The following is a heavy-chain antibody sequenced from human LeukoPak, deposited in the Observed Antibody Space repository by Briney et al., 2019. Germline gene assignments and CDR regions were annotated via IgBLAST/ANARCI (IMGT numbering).Heavy chain of an antibody. D-gene: IGHD3-10*01. CDR2: IYYSGSS. J-gene: IGHJ4*02. Sequence: PSETLSLTCTVSGGSINSGDYYWSWIRQPPGKGLEWIGYIYYSGSSYYNPSLRSRVTISVDTSKNHFSLKLSSVTAADTAVYYCARDLGGSPFGEYDYWGQGTLVTVSS. CDR3: ARDLGGSPFGEYDY. CDR1: GGSINSGDYY. V-gene: IGHV4-30-4*02.